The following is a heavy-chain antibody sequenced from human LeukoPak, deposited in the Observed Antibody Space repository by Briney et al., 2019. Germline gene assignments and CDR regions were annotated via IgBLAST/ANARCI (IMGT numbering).Heavy chain of an antibody. D-gene: IGHD3-10*01. CDR3: AKAHYYGSGSHNWFDP. Sequence: GGSLRLSCAASGFTFSSYGMHWVRQAPCKGLEWVAVISYDGSNKYYADSVKGRFTISRDNSKNTLYLQMNSLRAEDTAVYYCAKAHYYGSGSHNWFDPWGQGTLVTVSS. V-gene: IGHV3-30*18. CDR2: ISYDGSNK. CDR1: GFTFSSYG. J-gene: IGHJ5*02.